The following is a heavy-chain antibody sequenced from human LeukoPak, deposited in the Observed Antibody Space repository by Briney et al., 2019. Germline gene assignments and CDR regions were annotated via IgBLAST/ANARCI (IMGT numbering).Heavy chain of an antibody. J-gene: IGHJ4*02. CDR3: ARDERGYSSPIDY. D-gene: IGHD5-18*01. Sequence: GGSLGLSCAASGFTFSSYGMHWVRQAPGKGLEWVAVISYDGSNKYYADSVKGRFTISRDNSKNTLYLQMNSLRAEDTAVYYCARDERGYSSPIDYWGQGTLVTVSS. CDR1: GFTFSSYG. V-gene: IGHV3-30*03. CDR2: ISYDGSNK.